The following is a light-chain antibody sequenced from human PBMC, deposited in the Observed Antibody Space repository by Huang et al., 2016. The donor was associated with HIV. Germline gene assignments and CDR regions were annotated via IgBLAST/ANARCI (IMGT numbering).Light chain of an antibody. CDR3: QQYDDSPLT. CDR2: GAP. Sequence: DIVLTQSPGTLSFAPGVGSTLSCRASQSISNNNYLAWYQHKPGQAPRLLIYGAPKRATGIPDRFTGSASGTYFTLTISRLEPEDFAMYYCQQYDDSPLTFGGGTKVEIK. J-gene: IGKJ4*01. CDR1: QSISNNNY. V-gene: IGKV3-20*01.